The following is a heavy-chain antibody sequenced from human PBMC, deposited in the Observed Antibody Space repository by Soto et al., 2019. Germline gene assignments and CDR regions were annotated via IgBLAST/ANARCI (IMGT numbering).Heavy chain of an antibody. CDR1: GYTFTSYA. Sequence: ASVKVSCKASGYTFTSYAMHWVRQAPGQRLEWMGWINAGNGNTKYSQKFQGRVTITRDTSASTAYMELSSLRSEDTAVYYCARASFSSSWYSHTSQPSFDPWGQGTLVTVSS. CDR3: ARASFSSSWYSHTSQPSFDP. D-gene: IGHD6-13*01. CDR2: INAGNGNT. J-gene: IGHJ5*02. V-gene: IGHV1-3*01.